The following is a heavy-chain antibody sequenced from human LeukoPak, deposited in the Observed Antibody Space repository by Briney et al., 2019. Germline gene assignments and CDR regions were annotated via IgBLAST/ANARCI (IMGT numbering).Heavy chain of an antibody. V-gene: IGHV3-21*01. D-gene: IGHD1-26*01. CDR1: GFTFSSYT. Sequence: GGSLRLSCAASGFTFSSYTMNWVRQAPGKGLEWVSSISSSNTYIYYADSVKGRFTISRDNAKNSLFLQMNSLRAEDTAVYYCARDRPPWEALGAFDIWGQGTMVTVSS. CDR2: ISSSNTYI. CDR3: ARDRPPWEALGAFDI. J-gene: IGHJ3*02.